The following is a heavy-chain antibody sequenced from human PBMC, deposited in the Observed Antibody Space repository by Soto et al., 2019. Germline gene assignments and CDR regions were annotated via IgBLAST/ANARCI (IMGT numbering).Heavy chain of an antibody. V-gene: IGHV4-30-2*01. CDR2: ISHSGNT. J-gene: IGHJ2*01. Sequence: SEPLFPTHGVTAHSYTAGAYYLNSFRHPEGEGLGWIGYISHSGNTYYSPSLKSRGTISLDTSKDKFFLNLNSVTAADTAVYYCARGVYNSNYYYSTVTYWYFDLWGRGTLVTV. D-gene: IGHD4-17*01. CDR3: ARGVYNSNYYYSTVTYWYFDL. CDR1: AHSYTAGAYY.